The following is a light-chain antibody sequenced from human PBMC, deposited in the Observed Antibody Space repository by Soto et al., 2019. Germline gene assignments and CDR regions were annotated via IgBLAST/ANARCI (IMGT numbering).Light chain of an antibody. CDR1: QSVSSY. V-gene: IGKV3-11*01. J-gene: IGKJ2*01. Sequence: EIVLAQSPSTLSLSPGEGAALSCRGSQSVSSYLVWYQQKPGQAPRLLVYDASTRATGIPARFSGSGSGTDFTPTISSLEHEDFAVYYCQQRSSRPPMYTFGPGTKVDIK. CDR3: QQRSSRPPMYT. CDR2: DAS.